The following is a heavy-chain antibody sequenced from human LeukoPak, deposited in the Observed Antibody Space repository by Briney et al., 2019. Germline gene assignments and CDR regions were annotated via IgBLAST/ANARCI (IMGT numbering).Heavy chain of an antibody. CDR3: ARHEVGLGSGYSSGWYNWFDP. D-gene: IGHD6-19*01. CDR2: IYYSGST. CDR1: GGSISSSSYY. V-gene: IGHV4-39*01. Sequence: PSETLSLTCTVSGGSISSSSYYWGWIRQPPGKGLEWIGSIYYSGSTYYNLSLKSRVTISVDTSKNQFSLKLSSVTAADTAVYYCARHEVGLGSGYSSGWYNWFDPWGQGTLVTVSS. J-gene: IGHJ5*02.